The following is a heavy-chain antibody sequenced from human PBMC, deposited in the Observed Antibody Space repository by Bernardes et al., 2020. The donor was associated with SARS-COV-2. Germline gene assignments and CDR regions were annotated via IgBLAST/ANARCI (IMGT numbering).Heavy chain of an antibody. CDR3: ARWNSSGWKPGYYFDY. D-gene: IGHD6-25*01. CDR2: IYYSGST. J-gene: IGHJ4*02. CDR1: VGSISSSSYH. Sequence: SETLSLTCTVSVGSISSSSYHWGWIRQSPGKGLEWIGNIYYSGSTYYNSSLKSRVTISVDTSKNQFSLRLTSVTAADTAVYYCARWNSSGWKPGYYFDYWGQGTLVTVSS. V-gene: IGHV4-39*01.